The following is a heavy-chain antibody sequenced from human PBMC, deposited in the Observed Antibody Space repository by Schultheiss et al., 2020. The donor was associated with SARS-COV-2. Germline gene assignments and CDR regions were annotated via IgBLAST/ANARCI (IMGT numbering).Heavy chain of an antibody. V-gene: IGHV1-24*01. D-gene: IGHD3-10*01. CDR2: FDPVDGET. CDR3: ARDGYYHGSGTYRPPAYYGLDV. J-gene: IGHJ6*02. CDR1: GYTLTELS. Sequence: ASVKVSCKVSGYTLTELSMHWVRQAPGKGLEWMGGFDPVDGETMYAQKFQGRVTMTEDTSTDTAYMQLRSLRSEDTAVYYCARDGYYHGSGTYRPPAYYGLDVWGLGTTVTVSS.